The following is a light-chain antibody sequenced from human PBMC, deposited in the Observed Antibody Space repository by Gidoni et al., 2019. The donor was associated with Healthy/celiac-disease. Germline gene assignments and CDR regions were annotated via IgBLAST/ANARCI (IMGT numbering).Light chain of an antibody. Sequence: QSALTQPASVSGSPGQSITIPCTGTSSDVGGYNYVSWSQQHPGKAPKLMIYDVSNRPSGVSNRFSGSKSGNTASLTISGLQAEDEADYYCSSYTSSSTRVFGGGTKLTVL. CDR2: DVS. V-gene: IGLV2-14*03. J-gene: IGLJ2*01. CDR3: SSYTSSSTRV. CDR1: SSDVGGYNY.